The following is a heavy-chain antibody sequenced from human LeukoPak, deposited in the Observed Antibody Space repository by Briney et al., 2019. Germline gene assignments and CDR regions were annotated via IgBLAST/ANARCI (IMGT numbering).Heavy chain of an antibody. V-gene: IGHV3-30*02. Sequence: QPGGSLRLSCAASGFTFSSYAMSWVRQAPGKGLEWVAFIRYDGSNKYYADSVKGRFTISRDNSKNTLYLQMNSLRAEDTAVYYCAKEFIVPHAFDIWGQGTMVTVSS. J-gene: IGHJ3*02. CDR3: AKEFIVPHAFDI. CDR1: GFTFSSYA. D-gene: IGHD6-6*01. CDR2: IRYDGSNK.